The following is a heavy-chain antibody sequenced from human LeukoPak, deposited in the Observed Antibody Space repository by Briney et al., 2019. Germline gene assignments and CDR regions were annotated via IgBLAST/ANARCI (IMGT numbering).Heavy chain of an antibody. CDR3: ATDAVGARPSY. V-gene: IGHV3-74*01. CDR2: ITSNGNRT. J-gene: IGHJ4*02. Sequence: GGSLRLSCAASGFTLSTYWMHWVRQAPGKGLVWVSHITSNGNRTNYADSVKGRFTISRDNAKNTLYLQMNSLRVEDTAVYYCATDAVGARPSYWGQGTLVTVSS. CDR1: GFTLSTYW. D-gene: IGHD1-26*01.